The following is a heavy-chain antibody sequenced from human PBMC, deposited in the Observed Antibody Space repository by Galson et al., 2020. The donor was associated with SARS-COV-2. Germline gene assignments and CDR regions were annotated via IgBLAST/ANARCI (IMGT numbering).Heavy chain of an antibody. J-gene: IGHJ4*02. CDR2: INPNSGGT. CDR1: GYTFTDYY. CDR3: ARAVAGKVYYFDY. D-gene: IGHD6-19*01. V-gene: IGHV1-2*02. Sequence: ASVKVSCKASGYTFTDYYMHWVRQAPGQGLEWMGWINPNSGGTNYAQKFQGRVTMTRDTSISTAYMELSRLRSDDTAVYYCARAVAGKVYYFDYWGQGTLVTVSS.